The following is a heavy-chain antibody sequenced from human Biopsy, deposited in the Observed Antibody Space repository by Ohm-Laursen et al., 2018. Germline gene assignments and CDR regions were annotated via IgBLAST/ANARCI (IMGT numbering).Heavy chain of an antibody. J-gene: IGHJ4*02. V-gene: IGHV4-59*02. CDR3: AAFPFSGGPAFDS. D-gene: IGHD2-15*01. CDR1: GGSVGDYF. CDR2: TYYRGTS. Sequence: SDTLSLTCSVSGGSVGDYFLSWIRLVPGKRPEWIGYTYYRGTSENNPSPRSRVTTSVDISRNQFFLNMKTVTGADTAVYYCAAFPFSGGPAFDSWGQGTPVTVSS.